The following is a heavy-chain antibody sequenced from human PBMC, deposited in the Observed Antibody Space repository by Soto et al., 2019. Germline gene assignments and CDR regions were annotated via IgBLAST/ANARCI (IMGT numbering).Heavy chain of an antibody. J-gene: IGHJ4*02. Sequence: SETLSLTCSVSGGSISSGGYFYSWIRQHPGQGLEWIGSIYYSGRTYYNASLQSRLSMSVDTSKNHFSLKLTSVTAADTAVYFCARLAKEENKKVGSWYLFDYWGQGVMVTVSS. D-gene: IGHD6-13*01. CDR2: IYYSGRT. V-gene: IGHV4-31*03. CDR1: GGSISSGGYF. CDR3: ARLAKEENKKVGSWYLFDY.